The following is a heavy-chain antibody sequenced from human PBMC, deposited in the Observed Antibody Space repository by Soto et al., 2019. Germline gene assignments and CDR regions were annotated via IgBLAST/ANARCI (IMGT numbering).Heavy chain of an antibody. CDR2: IWYDGSSK. CDR1: GFTFSSYG. Sequence: QVQLVESGGGVVQPGSSLRLSCAASGFTFSSYGMHWVRQAPGKGLEWVAVIWYDGSSKYYADSVKDRFTISRDNSKNPLHPQTDSQQADDPALYYCARARPTDDVLTCYQYWGQGTLVHVS. V-gene: IGHV3-33*01. J-gene: IGHJ1*01. D-gene: IGHD3-9*01. CDR3: ARARPTDDVLTCYQY.